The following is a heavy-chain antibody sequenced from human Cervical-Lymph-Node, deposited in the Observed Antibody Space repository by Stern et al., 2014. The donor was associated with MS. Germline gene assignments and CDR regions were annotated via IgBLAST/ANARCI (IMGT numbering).Heavy chain of an antibody. V-gene: IGHV1-69*01. J-gene: IGHJ4*02. D-gene: IGHD6-13*01. CDR2: INPLLGTA. Sequence: VQLVQSGAEVKKPGSSVKVSCKASGDTFTNFDISWVRQAPGQGPEWLGGINPLLGTANYAQRVQDRLTLTADESTSNTHIELRRLRSEDTAIYYCARHQGGVAAFWGQGTLVTVSS. CDR1: GDTFTNFD. CDR3: ARHQGGVAAF.